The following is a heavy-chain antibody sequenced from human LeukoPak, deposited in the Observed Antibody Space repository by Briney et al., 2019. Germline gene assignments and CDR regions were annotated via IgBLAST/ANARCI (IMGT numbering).Heavy chain of an antibody. CDR2: IYYSGST. CDR1: GGSISSSSYY. CDR3: ARGISSSWYSRYYYGMDV. J-gene: IGHJ6*02. Sequence: SETLSLTCTVSGGSISSSSYYRGWIRQPPGKGLEWIGSIYYSGSTYYNPSLKSRVTISVDTSKNQFSLKLSSVTAADTAVYYCARGISSSWYSRYYYGMDVWGQGTTVTVSS. V-gene: IGHV4-39*01. D-gene: IGHD6-13*01.